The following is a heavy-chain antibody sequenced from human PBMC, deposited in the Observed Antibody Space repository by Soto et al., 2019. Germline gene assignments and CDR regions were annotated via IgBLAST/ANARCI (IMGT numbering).Heavy chain of an antibody. D-gene: IGHD6-13*01. CDR1: GFTFSSYA. Sequence: EVQLLESGGGLVQPGGSLRLSCAASGFTFSSYAMSWVRQAPGKGLEWVSAISGSGGSTYYADSVKGRFTISRDNSKNTLYLQMNGLRAEDTAVYWAAAANWFDPWGQGTLVTVSS. J-gene: IGHJ5*02. CDR3: AAANWFDP. CDR2: ISGSGGST. V-gene: IGHV3-23*01.